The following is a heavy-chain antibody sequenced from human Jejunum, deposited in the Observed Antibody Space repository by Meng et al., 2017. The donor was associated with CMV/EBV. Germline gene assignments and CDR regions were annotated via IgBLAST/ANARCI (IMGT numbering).Heavy chain of an antibody. CDR3: TRAGGKYSFES. CDR1: GYTFTGFV. Sequence: SCKTAGYTFTGFVIHWVRQAPGQGLEWMGRINPNSGSTNFAQKFHGRVIMTRDTSINTVYMELTRLTSDDTAVYYCTRAGGKYSFESWGQGTLVTVSS. CDR2: INPNSGST. D-gene: IGHD2-8*02. J-gene: IGHJ4*02. V-gene: IGHV1-2*06.